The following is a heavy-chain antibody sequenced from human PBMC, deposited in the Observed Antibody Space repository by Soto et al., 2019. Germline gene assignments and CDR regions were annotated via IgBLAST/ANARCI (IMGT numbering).Heavy chain of an antibody. CDR2: FYYSGST. V-gene: IGHV4-59*01. D-gene: IGHD1-26*01. Sequence: SETLSLTCTVSGASISSYYWSWVRQPPGKGLVWIGYFYYSGSTNYNPSLKSRVSMSVDTSKKQFSLKLSSVTAADTAVYFCADGGSAEGYFDAWGQGALVTVS. CDR3: ADGGSAEGYFDA. CDR1: GASISSYY. J-gene: IGHJ4*02.